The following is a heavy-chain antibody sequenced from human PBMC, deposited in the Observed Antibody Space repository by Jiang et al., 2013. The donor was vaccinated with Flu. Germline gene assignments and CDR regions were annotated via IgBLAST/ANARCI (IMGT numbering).Heavy chain of an antibody. Sequence: KASGYTFTGYYMHWVRQAPGQGLEWMGRINPNSGGTNYAQKFQGRVTMTRDTSISTAYMELSRLRSDDTAVYYCARGALPYGDIVVVPAAEAGYYYGMDVWGQGTTVTVSS. V-gene: IGHV1-2*06. CDR3: ARGALPYGDIVVVPAAEAGYYYGMDV. D-gene: IGHD2-2*01. CDR2: INPNSGGT. J-gene: IGHJ6*02. CDR1: GYTFTGYY.